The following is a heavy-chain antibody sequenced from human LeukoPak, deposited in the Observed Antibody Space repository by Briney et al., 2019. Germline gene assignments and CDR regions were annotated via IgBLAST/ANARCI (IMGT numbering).Heavy chain of an antibody. Sequence: TLSLTCTVSGGSIYSYYWSWIRQPPGKALEWLATVYWDDDKAYSPSLKTRVTITKDSSKNQVVLIMTNMDPVDTATYYCARFYATTHYFDYWGQGILVTVSS. CDR2: VYWDDDK. CDR3: ARFYATTHYFDY. J-gene: IGHJ4*02. D-gene: IGHD2/OR15-2a*01. CDR1: GGSIYSYYW. V-gene: IGHV2-5*08.